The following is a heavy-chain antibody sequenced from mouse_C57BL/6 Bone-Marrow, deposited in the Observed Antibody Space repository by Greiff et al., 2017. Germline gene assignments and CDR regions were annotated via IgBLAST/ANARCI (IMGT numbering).Heavy chain of an antibody. V-gene: IGHV1-26*01. Sequence: VPLQPSGPELVKPGASVKISCKASGYTFTDYYMNWVKQSHGKSLEWIGDINPNNGGTSYNQKFKGKATLTVDKSSSTAYMELRSLTSEDSAVYYCARSGGTTGVDYWGQGTSVTVSS. CDR3: ARSGGTTGVDY. CDR1: GYTFTDYY. D-gene: IGHD1-1*01. CDR2: INPNNGGT. J-gene: IGHJ4*01.